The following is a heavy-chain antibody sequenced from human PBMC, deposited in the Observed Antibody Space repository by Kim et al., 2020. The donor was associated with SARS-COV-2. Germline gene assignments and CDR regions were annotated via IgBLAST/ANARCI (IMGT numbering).Heavy chain of an antibody. CDR3: AKDGGYSSSPTGFDY. D-gene: IGHD6-13*01. Sequence: GGSLRLSCAASGFTFSSYGMHWVRQAPGKGLEWVAVISYDGSNKYYADSVKGRFTISRDNSKNTLYLQMNSLRAEDTAVYYCAKDGGYSSSPTGFDYWGQGTLVAVSS. CDR1: GFTFSSYG. J-gene: IGHJ4*02. CDR2: ISYDGSNK. V-gene: IGHV3-30*18.